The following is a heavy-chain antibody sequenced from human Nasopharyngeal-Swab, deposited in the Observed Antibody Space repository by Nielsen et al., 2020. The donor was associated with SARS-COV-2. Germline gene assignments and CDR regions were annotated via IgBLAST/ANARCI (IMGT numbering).Heavy chain of an antibody. CDR1: GFSLSTSGMC. CDR3: ARSGDCSGGRCNDAFDI. CDR2: IDWGDDK. V-gene: IGHV2-70*01. Sequence: SGPTLVKPTQTLTLTCTFSGFSLSTSGMCMNWIRQPPGKALEWLALIDWGDDKYYSTSLKTRLTISKDSSKDEVVLTMTNMDPVDTATYYCARSGDCSGGRCNDAFDIWGQGTMVTVSS. D-gene: IGHD2-15*01. J-gene: IGHJ3*02.